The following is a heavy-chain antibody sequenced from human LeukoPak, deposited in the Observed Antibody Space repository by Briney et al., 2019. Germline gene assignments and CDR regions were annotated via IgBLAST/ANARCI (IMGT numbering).Heavy chain of an antibody. CDR2: ISDSGNT. Sequence: SETLSLTCTVSGGPINTGYYWNWIRQHPGKGLEWSGQISDSGNTNYNPSLKGRLTMSVDTTQSQFTLKLSSVTAADTAVYYCARGDDHFDYWGQGSLVAVSS. CDR1: GGPINTGYY. V-gene: IGHV4-31*03. J-gene: IGHJ4*02. CDR3: ARGDDHFDY.